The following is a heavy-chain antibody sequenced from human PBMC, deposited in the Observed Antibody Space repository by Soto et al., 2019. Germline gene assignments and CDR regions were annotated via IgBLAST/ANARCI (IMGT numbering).Heavy chain of an antibody. Sequence: PGGSLRLSCAASGFTFSSYAMSWVRQAPGKGLEWVSAISGSGGSTYYADSVKGRFTISRDNSKNTLYLQMNSLRAEDTAVYYCAKVSRYYYDSSGYYYFDYWGQGTLATVSS. CDR2: ISGSGGST. CDR3: AKVSRYYYDSSGYYYFDY. D-gene: IGHD3-22*01. CDR1: GFTFSSYA. V-gene: IGHV3-23*01. J-gene: IGHJ4*02.